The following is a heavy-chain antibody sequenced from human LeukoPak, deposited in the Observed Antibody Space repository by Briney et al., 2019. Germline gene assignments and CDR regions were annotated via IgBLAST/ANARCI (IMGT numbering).Heavy chain of an antibody. CDR2: ISYDGSNK. J-gene: IGHJ3*02. CDR3: AGDGGPYAFDI. D-gene: IGHD2-15*01. V-gene: IGHV3-30-3*01. Sequence: GRSLRPSCAASGFTFSSYAMHWVRQAPGKGLEWVAVISYDGSNKYYADSVKGRFTISRDNSKNTLYLQMNSLRAEDTAVYYCAGDGGPYAFDIWGQGTMVTVSS. CDR1: GFTFSSYA.